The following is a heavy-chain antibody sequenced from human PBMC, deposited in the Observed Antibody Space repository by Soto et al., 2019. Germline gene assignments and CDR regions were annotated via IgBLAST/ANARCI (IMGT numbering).Heavy chain of an antibody. CDR2: ISAYNGNT. CDR3: ARDCAAAGPFDY. CDR1: GYTFTSYG. J-gene: IGHJ4*02. V-gene: IGHV1-18*01. D-gene: IGHD6-13*01. Sequence: QVQLVQSGAEVKKPGASVKVSCKASGYTFTSYGISWVRQAPGQGLEWMGWISAYNGNTNYAQKLQGRVTMTTDTSTSTAYVELRSLGADGTAVYYCARDCAAAGPFDYWGQGTLVTVSS.